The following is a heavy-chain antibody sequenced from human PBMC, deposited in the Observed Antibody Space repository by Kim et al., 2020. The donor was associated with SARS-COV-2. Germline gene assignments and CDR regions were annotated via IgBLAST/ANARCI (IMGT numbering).Heavy chain of an antibody. Sequence: GGSLRLSCAASGFTFSSYAMHWVRQAPGKGLEWVAFISYDGGYKYYADSVKGRFTISRDNSKNTLYLQMNSLRAEDTAVYYCARRGYTAILYYFDYWGQGTLVTVSS. D-gene: IGHD5-18*01. CDR3: ARRGYTAILYYFDY. CDR2: ISYDGGYK. V-gene: IGHV3-30*04. J-gene: IGHJ4*02. CDR1: GFTFSSYA.